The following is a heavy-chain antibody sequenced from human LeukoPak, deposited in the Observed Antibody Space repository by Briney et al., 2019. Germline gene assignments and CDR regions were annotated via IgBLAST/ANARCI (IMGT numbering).Heavy chain of an antibody. J-gene: IGHJ4*02. CDR3: ARRIELIAVAGFDY. V-gene: IGHV4-39*01. CDR1: GGSISSSSYY. Sequence: SETLSLTCTVSGGSISSSSYYWGWIRQPPGKGLEWIVSIYYSGSTYYNPSLKSRVTISVYTSKNQFSLKLSSVTAADTAVYYCARRIELIAVAGFDYWGQGTLVTVSS. D-gene: IGHD6-19*01. CDR2: IYYSGST.